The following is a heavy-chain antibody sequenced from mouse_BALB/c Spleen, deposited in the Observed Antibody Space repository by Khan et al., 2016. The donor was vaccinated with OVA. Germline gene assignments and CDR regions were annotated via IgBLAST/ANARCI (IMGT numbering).Heavy chain of an antibody. J-gene: IGHJ3*01. D-gene: IGHD1-1*02. CDR3: VRGGKFAY. CDR1: GYTFTDYA. Sequence: QVQLQQPGAELVRPGVSVMISCKASGYTFTDYAMHWVKQRHAKSLEWIGVISTNYGDVDYNQKFPGKASMTDDRSSSTVYMEHARLTSEDCAIYSFVRGGKFAYWGQGTLVTVSA. CDR2: ISTNYGDV. V-gene: IGHV1S137*01.